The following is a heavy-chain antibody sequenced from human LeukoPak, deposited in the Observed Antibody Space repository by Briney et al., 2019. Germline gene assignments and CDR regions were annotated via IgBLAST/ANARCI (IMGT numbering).Heavy chain of an antibody. CDR2: IYYRGST. D-gene: IGHD1-26*01. V-gene: IGHV4-59*08. CDR3: ARHAYTWSDYYGSSGEVPGAFDI. CDR1: GRSISSYY. J-gene: IGHJ3*02. Sequence: SETLSLTCTVSGRSISSYYWSWIRQPPGKGLEWIGYIYYRGSTNYNPSLRSRVTISVDTSRNQFSLGLSSVTAADTAVYFCARHAYTWSDYYGSSGEVPGAFDIWGHRTMVTVSS.